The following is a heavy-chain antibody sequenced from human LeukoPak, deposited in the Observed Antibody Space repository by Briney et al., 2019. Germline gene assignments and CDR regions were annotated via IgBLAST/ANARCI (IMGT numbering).Heavy chain of an antibody. CDR2: ISSSSTI. J-gene: IGHJ4*02. Sequence: GGSLRLSCAASGFTFSSYSMNWVRQAPGKGLEWVSYISSSSTIYYADSVKGRFTISRDNAKNSLYLQMNSLRDEDTAVYYCARRYGDCLDYWGQGTLVTVSS. D-gene: IGHD4-17*01. V-gene: IGHV3-48*02. CDR1: GFTFSSYS. CDR3: ARRYGDCLDY.